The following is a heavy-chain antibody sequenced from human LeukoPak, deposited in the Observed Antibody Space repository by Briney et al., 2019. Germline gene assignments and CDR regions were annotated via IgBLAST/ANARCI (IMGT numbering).Heavy chain of an antibody. D-gene: IGHD3-22*01. J-gene: IGHJ4*02. CDR2: ISGSGGST. V-gene: IGHV3-23*01. Sequence: PGGSLRLSCAASGFTFSSYAMNWVRQAPGKGLEWVSAISGSGGSTYYADSVKGRFTISRDNSKNTLYLQMNSLRAEDTAVYYCAKESRRGAISMIVVVTRTYFEDWGQGTLVTVSS. CDR1: GFTFSSYA. CDR3: AKESRRGAISMIVVVTRTYFED.